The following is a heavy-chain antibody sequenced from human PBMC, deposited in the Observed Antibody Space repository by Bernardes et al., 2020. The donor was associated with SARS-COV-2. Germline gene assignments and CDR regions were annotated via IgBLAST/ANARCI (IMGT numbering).Heavy chain of an antibody. CDR1: NYTFTTYD. Sequence: ASVKVSCRTSNYTFTTYDITWVRQAPGQVLDWMGSLSTYNGNTNYAQKLQGRVSMTRDTSTSTAYMELKSLSSDDAAVYYCARGDGSSALDNWGQGTLVTVSS. CDR3: ARGDGSSALDN. CDR2: LSTYNGNT. V-gene: IGHV1-18*04. J-gene: IGHJ4*02. D-gene: IGHD1-26*01.